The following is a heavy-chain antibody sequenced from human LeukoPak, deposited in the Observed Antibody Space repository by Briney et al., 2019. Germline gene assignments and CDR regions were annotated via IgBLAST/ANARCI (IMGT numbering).Heavy chain of an antibody. Sequence: GGSLRLSCAASGFTVSSNYMSWDREAPGKGLVWVSVIYSGGSTYYADSVKGRFTISRDNSKNTLYLQMSSLRTADTAVYYCARDVGDEGNYWRQGTLVTVSS. CDR2: IYSGGST. D-gene: IGHD3-16*01. CDR1: GFTVSSNY. J-gene: IGHJ4*02. CDR3: ARDVGDEGNY. V-gene: IGHV3-53*01.